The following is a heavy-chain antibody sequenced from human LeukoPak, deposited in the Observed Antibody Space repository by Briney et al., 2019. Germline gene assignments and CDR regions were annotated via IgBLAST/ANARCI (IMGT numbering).Heavy chain of an antibody. CDR2: IKQDGSVQ. CDR1: GFPFSNYW. Sequence: GGSLRLSCAASGFPFSNYWMSWVRQAAGKGLEWVAKIKQDGSVQYYVDSLKGRFIISRDNAKNSLYLQVNSLRAEDTAVYYCASDAFDVWGQGTMVAVSS. CDR3: ASDAFDV. J-gene: IGHJ3*01. V-gene: IGHV3-7*05.